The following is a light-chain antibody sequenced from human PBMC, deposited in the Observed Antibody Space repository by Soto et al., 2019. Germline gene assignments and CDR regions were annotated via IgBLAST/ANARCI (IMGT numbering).Light chain of an antibody. CDR1: QSVSSY. CDR2: DAS. Sequence: EIVLTQSPATLSLSPGERATLSCRASQSVSSYLAWYQQKPGQAPRLLIYDASNRATGIPARFSGSGSGTDFTLTISSLEPEDFAVHYCQQRSNWTFGQGTKVDI. J-gene: IGKJ1*01. CDR3: QQRSNWT. V-gene: IGKV3-11*01.